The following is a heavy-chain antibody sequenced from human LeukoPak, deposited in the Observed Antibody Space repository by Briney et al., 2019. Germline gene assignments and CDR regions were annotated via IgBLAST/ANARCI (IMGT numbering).Heavy chain of an antibody. D-gene: IGHD3-22*01. CDR1: GFTFSSYT. J-gene: IGHJ4*02. CDR3: AREQYYYDSSGCVDY. Sequence: GGSLRLSCAASGFTFSSYTMNWVRQAPGKGLEWVSYISSSGSTIYYADSVKGRFTISRDNAKNSLYLQMNSLRAEDTAVYYCAREQYYYDSSGCVDYWGQGTLVTVSS. V-gene: IGHV3-48*04. CDR2: ISSSGSTI.